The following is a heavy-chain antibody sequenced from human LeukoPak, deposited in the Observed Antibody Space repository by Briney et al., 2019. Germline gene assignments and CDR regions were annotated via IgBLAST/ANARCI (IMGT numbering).Heavy chain of an antibody. CDR3: ARDLDYDSSGYSGGFGY. J-gene: IGHJ4*02. CDR2: INPSGGST. D-gene: IGHD3-22*01. V-gene: IGHV1-46*01. Sequence: GASVKVSCKASGYTFTSYYMHWVRQAPGQGLEWMGIINPSGGSTSYAQKFQGRVTMTRDTSTSTVYMELSSLRSEDTAVYYCARDLDYDSSGYSGGFGYWGQGTLVTVSS. CDR1: GYTFTSYY.